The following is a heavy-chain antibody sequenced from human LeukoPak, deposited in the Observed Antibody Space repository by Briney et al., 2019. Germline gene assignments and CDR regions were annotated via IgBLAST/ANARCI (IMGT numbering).Heavy chain of an antibody. Sequence: GGSLRLSCAASGFTVNNNYMTWVRQAPGKGLEWVSVLYSNSITYYADSVKGRFTITRDSSKNTLYLQMNSLRAEDTAVYYCARGITMMIVAPGYWGQGTLVTVSS. CDR2: LYSNSIT. V-gene: IGHV3-53*01. D-gene: IGHD3-22*01. CDR3: ARGITMMIVAPGY. J-gene: IGHJ4*02. CDR1: GFTVNNNY.